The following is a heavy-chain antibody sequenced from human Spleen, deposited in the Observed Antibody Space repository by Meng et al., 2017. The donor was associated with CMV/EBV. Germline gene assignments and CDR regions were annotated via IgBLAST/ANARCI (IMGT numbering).Heavy chain of an antibody. Sequence: TVSGASSDDGDYYWSWIRQPPGKGLEWLGYIYLTGTAHYNPSLDSPVTISVDTSKNQFSLKVTSVTAADTAEYFCATVPRVGDYFQHWGQGTLVTVSS. CDR2: IYLTGTA. D-gene: IGHD6-6*01. CDR3: ATVPRVGDYFQH. J-gene: IGHJ1*01. CDR1: GASSDDGDYY. V-gene: IGHV4-30-4*01.